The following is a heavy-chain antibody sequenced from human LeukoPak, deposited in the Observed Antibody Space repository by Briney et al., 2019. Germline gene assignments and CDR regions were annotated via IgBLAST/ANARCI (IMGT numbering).Heavy chain of an antibody. Sequence: GGSLRLSCAASGFTFSNYAMSWVRQAPGKGLEWISGISAGGESTYSADSVKGRFTVSRDNSKNTLYVQMNSLRVEDTALYYCAKEDSYCSSSSCYSFDSWGQGTLVTVSS. CDR3: AKEDSYCSSSSCYSFDS. D-gene: IGHD2-2*02. J-gene: IGHJ4*02. CDR1: GFTFSNYA. V-gene: IGHV3-23*01. CDR2: ISAGGEST.